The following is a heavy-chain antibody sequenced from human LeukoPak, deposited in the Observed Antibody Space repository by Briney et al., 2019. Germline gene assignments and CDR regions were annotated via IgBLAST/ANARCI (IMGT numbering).Heavy chain of an antibody. CDR1: GFTFSSYW. Sequence: GGSLRLSCAASGFTFSSYWMHGVRQAPGKGRVWVSRINSDGSSTSYADSVKGRFTISRDNAKNTLYLQMNSLRAEDTAVYYCARGADSGYSSDNWGQGTLVSVSS. CDR2: INSDGSST. V-gene: IGHV3-74*01. CDR3: ARGADSGYSSDN. J-gene: IGHJ4*02. D-gene: IGHD3-9*01.